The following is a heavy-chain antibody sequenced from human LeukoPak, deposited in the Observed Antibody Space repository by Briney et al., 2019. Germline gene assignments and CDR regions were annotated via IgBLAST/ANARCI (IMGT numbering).Heavy chain of an antibody. CDR2: FDPEDGET. J-gene: IGHJ4*02. V-gene: IGHV1-24*01. CDR1: GGTFSSYA. CDR3: ATSLTYYFDY. Sequence: ASVKVSCKASGGTFSSYAISWVRQAPGQGLEWMGGFDPEDGETIYAQKFQGRVTMTEDTSTDTAYMELSSLRSEDTAVYYCATSLTYYFDYWGQGTLVTVSA.